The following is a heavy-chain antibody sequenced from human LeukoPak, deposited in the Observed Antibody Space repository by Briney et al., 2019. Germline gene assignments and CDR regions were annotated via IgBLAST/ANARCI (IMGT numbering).Heavy chain of an antibody. D-gene: IGHD1-26*01. CDR3: ARSAPGGGSYYGSLWSSSEIDY. CDR1: GLTFSSYG. J-gene: IGHJ4*02. V-gene: IGHV3-30*02. Sequence: GGSLRLSCAASGLTFSSYGMHWVRQAPGKGLEWVAFIRYDGSNKYYADSVKGRFTISRDNSKDTLYLQMNSLRAEDTAVYYCARSAPGGGSYYGSLWSSSEIDYWGQGTLVTVSS. CDR2: IRYDGSNK.